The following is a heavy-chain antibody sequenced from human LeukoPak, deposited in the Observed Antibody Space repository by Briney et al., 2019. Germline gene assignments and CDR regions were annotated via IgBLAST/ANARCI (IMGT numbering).Heavy chain of an antibody. CDR3: ARGGMGIQLWSFDD. CDR1: GYTFTTYY. J-gene: IGHJ4*02. D-gene: IGHD5-18*01. Sequence: ASVKVSCKASGYTFTTYYMHWVRQAPGQGLDWMGIINPSGGSTIYAQKFLGRVTMTRDTSTNTVYMDLSGLRSDDTAVYYCARGGMGIQLWSFDDWGQGTLVTVSS. V-gene: IGHV1-46*01. CDR2: INPSGGST.